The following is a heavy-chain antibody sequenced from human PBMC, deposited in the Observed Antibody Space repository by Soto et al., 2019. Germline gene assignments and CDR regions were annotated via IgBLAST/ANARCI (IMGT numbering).Heavy chain of an antibody. Sequence: ASVKVSCKASGYTFTSYDINWVRQATGQGLEWMGWMNPNSGNTGYAQKFQGRVTMTRNTSISTAYMELSSLRSEDTAVYYCARGPSSIAAPSEYGYYYYYYYMDVWGKGTTVTVSS. D-gene: IGHD6-6*01. V-gene: IGHV1-8*01. J-gene: IGHJ6*03. CDR1: GYTFTSYD. CDR2: MNPNSGNT. CDR3: ARGPSSIAAPSEYGYYYYYYYMDV.